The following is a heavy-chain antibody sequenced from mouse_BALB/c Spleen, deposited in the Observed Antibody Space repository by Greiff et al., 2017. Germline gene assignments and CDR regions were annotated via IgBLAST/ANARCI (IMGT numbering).Heavy chain of an antibody. D-gene: IGHD4-1*01. CDR1: GFNIKDYY. J-gene: IGHJ3*01. CDR3: AMLGRGGFAY. Sequence: EVQLQQSGAELVRPGALVKLSCKASGFNIKDYYMHWVKQRPEQGLEWIGWIDPENGNTIYDPKFQGKASITADTTSNTAYLQLSSLTSEDTAVYYCAMLGRGGFAYWGQGTLVTVSA. CDR2: IDPENGNT. V-gene: IGHV14-1*02.